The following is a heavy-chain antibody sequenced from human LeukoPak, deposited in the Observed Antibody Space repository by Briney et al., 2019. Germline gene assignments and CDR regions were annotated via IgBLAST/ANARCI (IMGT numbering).Heavy chain of an antibody. Sequence: SVKVSCKASGGTFSSYAISWVRQAPGQGLEWMGGIIPIFGTANYAQKFQGRVTITTDESTSTAYMELSSLRSVDTAVYYCAGVAVTVTTQRSYYYYMDVWGKGTTVTVSS. V-gene: IGHV1-69*05. CDR1: GGTFSSYA. CDR2: IIPIFGTA. CDR3: AGVAVTVTTQRSYYYYMDV. J-gene: IGHJ6*03. D-gene: IGHD4-17*01.